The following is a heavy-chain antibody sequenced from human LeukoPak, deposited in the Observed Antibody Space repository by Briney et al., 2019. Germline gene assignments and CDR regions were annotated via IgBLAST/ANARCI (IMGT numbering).Heavy chain of an antibody. CDR3: ARDLTYTYWFDP. V-gene: IGHV1-18*01. CDR2: ISAYNGNT. D-gene: IGHD4-11*01. Sequence: ASVKVSCKASGYTFTSYGISWVRQAPGQGLEWMGWISAYNGNTNYAQKLQGRVTMTTDTSTSTACMELGSLRSDDTAVYYCARDLTYTYWFDPWGQGTLVTVSS. J-gene: IGHJ5*02. CDR1: GYTFTSYG.